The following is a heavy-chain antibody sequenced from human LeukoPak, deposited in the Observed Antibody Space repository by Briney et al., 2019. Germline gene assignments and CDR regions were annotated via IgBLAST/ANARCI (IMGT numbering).Heavy chain of an antibody. V-gene: IGHV3-21*01. Sequence: GSLRLSCAASGFTFSSYSMNWVRQAPGKGLEWVSSISSSSSYIYYADSVKGRFTISRDNAKNSLYLQMNSLRAEDTAVYYCARECYDSSGYPQPFDYWGQGTLVTVSS. CDR3: ARECYDSSGYPQPFDY. D-gene: IGHD3-22*01. CDR1: GFTFSSYS. J-gene: IGHJ4*02. CDR2: ISSSSSYI.